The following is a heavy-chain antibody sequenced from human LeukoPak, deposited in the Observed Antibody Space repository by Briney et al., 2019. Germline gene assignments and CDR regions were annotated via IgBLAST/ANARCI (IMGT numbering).Heavy chain of an antibody. V-gene: IGHV3-53*01. CDR3: ARKSGYNWNDVGYYGMDV. CDR1: GFTVSSNY. CDR2: IYSGGST. D-gene: IGHD1-20*01. J-gene: IGHJ6*02. Sequence: GGSLRLSCAASGFTVSSNYMSWVRQAPAKGLEWVSVIYSGGSTYYADSVKGRFTISRDNSKNTLYLQMNSLRAEDTAVYYCARKSGYNWNDVGYYGMDVWGQGTTVTVSS.